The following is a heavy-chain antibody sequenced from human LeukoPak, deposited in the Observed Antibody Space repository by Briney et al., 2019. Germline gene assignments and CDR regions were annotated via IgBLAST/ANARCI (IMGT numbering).Heavy chain of an antibody. J-gene: IGHJ4*02. D-gene: IGHD5-18*01. V-gene: IGHV4-61*02. CDR1: GGSISSGSYY. Sequence: SQTLSLTCTVSGGSISSGSYYWSWIRQPAGKGLEWIGRIYTSGSTNYNPSLKSRVTISVGTSKNQFSLKLSSVTAADTAVYYCAREAQRGWLPFDYWGQGTLVTVSS. CDR3: AREAQRGWLPFDY. CDR2: IYTSGST.